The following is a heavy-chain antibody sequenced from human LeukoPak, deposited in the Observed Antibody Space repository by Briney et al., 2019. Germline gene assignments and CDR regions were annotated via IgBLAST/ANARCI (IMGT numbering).Heavy chain of an antibody. Sequence: PSETLSLTCAVYGGSFSGYYWSWVRQPPGKGLEWIGEINHSGSTNYNPSLKSRVTISVDTSKNQFSLKLSSVTAADTAVYYCAVTRWLRTFDYGGQGTVVTVS. V-gene: IGHV4-34*01. J-gene: IGHJ4*02. D-gene: IGHD5-24*01. CDR3: AVTRWLRTFDY. CDR1: GGSFSGYY. CDR2: INHSGST.